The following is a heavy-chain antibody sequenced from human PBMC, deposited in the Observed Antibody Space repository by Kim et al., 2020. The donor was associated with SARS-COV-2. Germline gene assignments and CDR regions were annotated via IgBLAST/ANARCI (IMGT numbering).Heavy chain of an antibody. V-gene: IGHV3-7*01. CDR1: GFTFSSYW. CDR3: ARVWGRPAATGLGAFDI. D-gene: IGHD2-2*01. J-gene: IGHJ3*02. Sequence: GGSLRLSCAASGFTFSSYWMSWVRQAPGKGLEWVANIKQDGSEKYYVDSVKGRFTISRDNAKNSLYLQTNSLRAEDTAVYYCARVWGRPAATGLGAFDIWGQGTMVTDSS. CDR2: IKQDGSEK.